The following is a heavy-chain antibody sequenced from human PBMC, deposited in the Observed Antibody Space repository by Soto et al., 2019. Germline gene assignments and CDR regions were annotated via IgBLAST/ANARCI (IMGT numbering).Heavy chain of an antibody. CDR3: ARDLEVAVAGA. CDR2: ISYDGSNK. J-gene: IGHJ5*02. D-gene: IGHD6-19*01. Sequence: QVQLVESGGGVVQPGRSLRLSCAASGFTFSSYAMHWVRQAPGKGLEWVAVISYDGSNKYYADAVKGRFTISRDNSKNTLYLQMNCLRAEDTAVYYCARDLEVAVAGAWGQGTLVTVSS. CDR1: GFTFSSYA. V-gene: IGHV3-30-3*01.